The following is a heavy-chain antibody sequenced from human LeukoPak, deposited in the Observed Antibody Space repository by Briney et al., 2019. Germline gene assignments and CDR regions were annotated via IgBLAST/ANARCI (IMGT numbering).Heavy chain of an antibody. D-gene: IGHD6-19*01. CDR3: AKDIQAVAGIMFDY. CDR2: ISWNSGSI. V-gene: IGHV3-9*01. J-gene: IGHJ4*02. CDR1: GFTFYDYA. Sequence: SLTLSCAASGFTFYDYAMHRVRQAPGKGLEGVSGISWNSGSIAYADSVKGRITIYRDTAKNYLYLHMQSLRAECTALYDCAKDIQAVAGIMFDYWGQGGLVSVSS.